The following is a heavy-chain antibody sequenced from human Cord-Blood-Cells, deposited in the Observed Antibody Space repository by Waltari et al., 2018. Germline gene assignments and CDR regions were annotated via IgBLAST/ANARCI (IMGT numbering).Heavy chain of an antibody. Sequence: QVQLQQWGAGLLKPSETLSLTCAVYGGSFSGYYWSWIRQPPGKGLEWIGEINHSGSTNYNPSLKSRVTISVDTSKNQFSLKLSSVTAADTAVYYCARGGGKHSRYNWNYSETYWFDPWGQGTLVTVSS. CDR2: INHSGST. CDR3: ARGGGKHSRYNWNYSETYWFDP. J-gene: IGHJ5*02. V-gene: IGHV4-34*01. D-gene: IGHD1-7*01. CDR1: GGSFSGYY.